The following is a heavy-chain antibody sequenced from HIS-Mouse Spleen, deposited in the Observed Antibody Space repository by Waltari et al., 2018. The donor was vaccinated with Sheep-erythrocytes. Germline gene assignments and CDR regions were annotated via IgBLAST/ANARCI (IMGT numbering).Heavy chain of an antibody. CDR3: ARVASGATFDY. CDR2: ISRSSSYI. Sequence: EVQLVESGGGLVKPGGSLRLSRAASGFTFSSYSTNWVRQAPGKGLEWVASISRSSSYIDYAEAVKCRCTSSRDNAKNSLYLQMNSLRAEDTAVYYCARVASGATFDYWGQGTLVTVSS. D-gene: IGHD1-26*01. CDR1: GFTFSSYS. J-gene: IGHJ4*02. V-gene: IGHV3-21*01.